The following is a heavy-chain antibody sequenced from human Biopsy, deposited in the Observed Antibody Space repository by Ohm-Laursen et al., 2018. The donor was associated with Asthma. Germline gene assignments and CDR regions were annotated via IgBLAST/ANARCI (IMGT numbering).Heavy chain of an antibody. J-gene: IGHJ4*02. D-gene: IGHD2-2*01. CDR1: GGAFNTYV. CDR2: INFVFGTT. Sequence: ASVKVSCKSLGGAFNTYVIGWVRQAPGQGLEWMGGINFVFGTTTYPQKFQDRVTITADDSTSTVYMELSSLRSEDTAVYYCARKAGSCISRTCYSLDFWGQGTLVTVSS. V-gene: IGHV1-69*13. CDR3: ARKAGSCISRTCYSLDF.